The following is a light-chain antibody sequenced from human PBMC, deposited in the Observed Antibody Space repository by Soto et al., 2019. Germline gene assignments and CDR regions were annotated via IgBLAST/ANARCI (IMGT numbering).Light chain of an antibody. V-gene: IGLV2-14*03. Sequence: QSALTQPASVSGSPGQSITISCTGTSSDVGGYNYVSWYQQYPGKAPKLMIYEVSNRPSGVANRFSASKSGNTASLTISGLQADDEADYYCMSYRSGNSVVFGGGTKLTVL. J-gene: IGLJ2*01. CDR1: SSDVGGYNY. CDR3: MSYRSGNSVV. CDR2: EVS.